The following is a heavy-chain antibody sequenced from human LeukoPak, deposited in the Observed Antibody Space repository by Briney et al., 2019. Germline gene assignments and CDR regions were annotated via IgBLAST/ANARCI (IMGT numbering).Heavy chain of an antibody. CDR3: AKGDIVVVIQGDY. CDR2: ISGSGGST. Sequence: PGGSLRLSCAASGFTFSNYAMSWVRQAPGKGLEWVSAISGSGGSTYYAVSVKGRFTISRDNSKNTLYLQMNSLRAEDTAVYYCAKGDIVVVIQGDYWGQGTLVTVSS. V-gene: IGHV3-23*01. CDR1: GFTFSNYA. J-gene: IGHJ4*02. D-gene: IGHD2-21*01.